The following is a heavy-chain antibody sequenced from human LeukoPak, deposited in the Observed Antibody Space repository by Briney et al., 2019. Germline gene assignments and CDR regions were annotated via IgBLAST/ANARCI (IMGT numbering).Heavy chain of an antibody. CDR1: GGSFSSYY. J-gene: IGHJ5*02. D-gene: IGHD1/OR15-1a*01. CDR2: INHSGST. CDR3: GGGRWWDHWNSLHP. Sequence: SETLSLTCAVYGGSFSSYYWNWIGQPPGKGGEGMGEINHSGSTNYNPSLKSRRSISVDTCKNQGSLKLRYVNAEDTAEYYCGGGRWWDHWNSLHPWGQGTLLTLSS. V-gene: IGHV4-34*01.